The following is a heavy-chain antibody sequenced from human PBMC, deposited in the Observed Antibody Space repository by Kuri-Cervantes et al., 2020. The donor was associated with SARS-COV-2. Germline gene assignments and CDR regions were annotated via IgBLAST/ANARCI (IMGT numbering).Heavy chain of an antibody. Sequence: GESLKISCAASGFTFSNAWMSWIRQAPGKGLEWVSYISSSGSTIYYADSVKGRFIISRDNAKNSLYLQMNSLRAEDTAVYYCARGDFWSGYYYDYWGQGTLVTVSS. J-gene: IGHJ4*02. CDR3: ARGDFWSGYYYDY. V-gene: IGHV3-11*04. D-gene: IGHD3-3*01. CDR2: ISSSGSTI. CDR1: GFTFSNAW.